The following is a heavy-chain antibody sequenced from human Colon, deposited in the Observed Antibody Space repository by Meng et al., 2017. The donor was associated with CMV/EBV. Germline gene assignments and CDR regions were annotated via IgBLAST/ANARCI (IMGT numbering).Heavy chain of an antibody. CDR2: IKYDGSET. V-gene: IGHV3-7*01. D-gene: IGHD2-21*01. CDR3: ARVGVNKPFDY. J-gene: IGHJ4*02. CDR1: GFNFSNYW. Sequence: GESLKISCEASGFNFSNYWMSWVRQAPGKGLEWVANIKYDGSETHYVDSLKGRVTVSRDNAKNSLYLQISSLRPEDTAVFFCARVGVNKPFDYWGQGTLVTVSS.